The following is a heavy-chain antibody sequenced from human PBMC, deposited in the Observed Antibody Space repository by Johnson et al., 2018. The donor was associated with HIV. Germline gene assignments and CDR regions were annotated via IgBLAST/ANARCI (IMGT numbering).Heavy chain of an antibody. J-gene: IGHJ3*02. Sequence: GGLVKPGGSLRLSCAASGFTVSSNYMSWVRQAPGKGLEWVSSIGTAGDTSYSGSVKGRFTISRENARNSLYLQMNSLKTEDTAVYFCSTDQAGDYVWGSYRYAFDIWGQGTKVTVSS. CDR3: STDQAGDYVWGSYRYAFDI. CDR2: IGTAGDT. CDR1: GFTVSSNY. D-gene: IGHD3-16*02. V-gene: IGHV3-13*01.